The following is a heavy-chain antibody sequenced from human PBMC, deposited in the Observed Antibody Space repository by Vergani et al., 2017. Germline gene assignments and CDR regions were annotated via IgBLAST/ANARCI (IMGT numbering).Heavy chain of an antibody. J-gene: IGHJ4*02. CDR1: GFTFDDYA. Sequence: EVQLVESGGGLVQPGRSLRLSCAASGFTFDDYAMHWVRQAPGKGLEWVANIKQDGSEKYYVDSVKGRFTISRDNAKNSLYLQMNSLRAEDTAVYYCARDPLLLWFGEVGEFDYWGQGTLVTVSS. CDR3: ARDPLLLWFGEVGEFDY. D-gene: IGHD3-10*01. V-gene: IGHV3-7*01. CDR2: IKQDGSEK.